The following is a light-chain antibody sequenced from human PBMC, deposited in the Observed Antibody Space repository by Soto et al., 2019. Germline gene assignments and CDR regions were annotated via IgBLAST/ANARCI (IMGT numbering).Light chain of an antibody. V-gene: IGLV4-69*01. CDR2: VNSDGSH. CDR1: SGHSSNA. J-gene: IGLJ7*01. Sequence: QSVLTQSPSASASLGASVKLTCTLSSGHSSNAIAWHQQQPEKGPRYLMKVNSDGSHSKGDGIPDRFSGSSSGAERYLTISSLQSEDEADYYCQTWDTGIQAVFGGGTHLTVL. CDR3: QTWDTGIQAV.